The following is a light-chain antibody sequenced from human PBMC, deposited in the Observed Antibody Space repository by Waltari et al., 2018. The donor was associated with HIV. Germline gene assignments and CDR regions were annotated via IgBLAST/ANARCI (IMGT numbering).Light chain of an antibody. CDR1: SSNIGNNA. CDR2: YDD. CDR3: AAWDDSLNGWV. J-gene: IGLJ3*02. Sequence: QSVLTQPPSVSEAPRQRVTISCSGSSSNIGNNAVNWYQQLPGKAPKLLIYYDDLLPSVVSDRFSGPQSGTSPSLAISGLQSEDEADYYCAAWDDSLNGWVFGGGTKLTVL. V-gene: IGLV1-36*01.